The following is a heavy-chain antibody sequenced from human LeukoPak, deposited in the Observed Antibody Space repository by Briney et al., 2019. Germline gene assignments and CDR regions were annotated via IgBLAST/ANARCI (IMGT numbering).Heavy chain of an antibody. V-gene: IGHV3-66*03. CDR2: IYSGTI. CDR1: GFTVSSNS. Sequence: GGSLRLSCTVSGFTVSSNSMSWVRQAPGKGLEWVSFIYSGTIHYADSVKGRFTISRDNSKNTLYLQMNSLRAEDTAVYYCAKDGVPSRYFGRNYFDYWGQGTLVTVSS. CDR3: AKDGVPSRYFGRNYFDY. J-gene: IGHJ4*02. D-gene: IGHD2-8*01.